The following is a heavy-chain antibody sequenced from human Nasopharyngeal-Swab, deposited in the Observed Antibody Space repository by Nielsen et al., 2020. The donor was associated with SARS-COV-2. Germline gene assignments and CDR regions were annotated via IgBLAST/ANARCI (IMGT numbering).Heavy chain of an antibody. CDR1: GFTFSSYA. V-gene: IGHV3-23*01. J-gene: IGHJ5*02. D-gene: IGHD6-19*01. CDR2: ISGSGGST. Sequence: GGSLRLSCAASGFTFSSYAMSWVRQAPGKGLEWVPAISGSGGSTYYADSVKGRFTISRDTSKNTLYMQMNSLRAEDTAVYYCAKMARFSSGSDWFDPWGQGTLVTVSS. CDR3: AKMARFSSGSDWFDP.